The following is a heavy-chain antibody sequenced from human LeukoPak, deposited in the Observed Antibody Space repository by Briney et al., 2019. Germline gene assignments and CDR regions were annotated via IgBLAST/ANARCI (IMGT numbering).Heavy chain of an antibody. V-gene: IGHV4-39*01. CDR1: GGSISSSSYY. CDR3: ASLSGITIFGVVQKPDY. Sequence: SESRSLTCTVSGGSISSSSYYWGWIRQPPGKVLEWIGSIYYSGSTYYNPPLKSRVTISVDTSKNQFSLKLSSVTAADTAVYYCASLSGITIFGVVQKPDYWGQGTLVTVSS. J-gene: IGHJ4*02. D-gene: IGHD3-3*01. CDR2: IYYSGST.